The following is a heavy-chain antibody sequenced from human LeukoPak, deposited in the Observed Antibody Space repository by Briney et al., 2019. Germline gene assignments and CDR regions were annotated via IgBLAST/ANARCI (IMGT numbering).Heavy chain of an antibody. CDR3: ARDKAPGYYDSSGYYDY. V-gene: IGHV4-59*01. D-gene: IGHD3-22*01. CDR1: DGSISSYY. Sequence: SETLSLTCTVSDGSISSYYWSWIRQPPGKGLEWIGYIYYSGSTNYNPSLKSRVTISVDTSKNQFSLKLSSVTAADTAVYYCARDKAPGYYDSSGYYDYWGQGTLVTVST. J-gene: IGHJ4*02. CDR2: IYYSGST.